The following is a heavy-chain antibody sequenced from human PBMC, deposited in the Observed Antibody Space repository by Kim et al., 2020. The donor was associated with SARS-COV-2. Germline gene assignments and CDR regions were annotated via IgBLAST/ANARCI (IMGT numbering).Heavy chain of an antibody. CDR3: ARLTGGILPSDF. V-gene: IGHV3-74*01. CDR1: GFTFSSNY. CDR2: ISSGGTDR. J-gene: IGHJ4*02. D-gene: IGHD2-8*02. Sequence: GGSLRLSCAASGFTFSSNYMHWVRQAPGKGLVWVSHISSGGTDRAYADSVKGRFTISRDNARNTLYLQMNSLRADDTAVYYCARLTGGILPSDFWGQGT.